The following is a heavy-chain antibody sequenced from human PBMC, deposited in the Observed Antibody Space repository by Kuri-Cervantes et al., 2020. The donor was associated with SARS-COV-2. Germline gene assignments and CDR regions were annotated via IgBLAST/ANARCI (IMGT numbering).Heavy chain of an antibody. CDR1: GYSFTGYY. CDR2: INPNSGGT. CDR3: ARSTHFRRRVGISQGGGFDI. J-gene: IGHJ3*02. D-gene: IGHD3-3*01. V-gene: IGHV1-2*04. Sequence: SVKVSCKASGYSFTGYYMHWVRQAPGQGLEWMGGINPNSGGTNYAQKFQGWVTMTRDTSISTVYMALSRLRSDDTAVYYCARSTHFRRRVGISQGGGFDIWGQGTMVTVSS.